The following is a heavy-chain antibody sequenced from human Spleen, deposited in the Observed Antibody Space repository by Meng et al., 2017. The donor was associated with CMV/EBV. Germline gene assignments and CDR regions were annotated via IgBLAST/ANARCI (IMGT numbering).Heavy chain of an antibody. V-gene: IGHV4-59*01. Sequence: SETLSLTCTVSGGSISSYYWSWIRQPPGKGLEWIGYIYYSGSTNYNPSLQSRVTISADTSKNQFSLKLTSVTTADTAVYFCVAYLVGIGGRGYWGQGTVVTVSS. CDR2: IYYSGST. CDR3: VAYLVGIGGRGY. CDR1: GGSISSYY. J-gene: IGHJ4*02. D-gene: IGHD1-26*01.